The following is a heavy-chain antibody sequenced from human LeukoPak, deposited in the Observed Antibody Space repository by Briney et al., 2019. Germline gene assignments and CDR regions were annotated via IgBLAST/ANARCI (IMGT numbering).Heavy chain of an antibody. Sequence: GGALRVSCAASGFTFSNSAMSWVRQAPGKGLEWVSTLSGSGITTYHADSVKGRFTISRDNSKNTLYLQMNSLRAEDTAVYYCAKGIYSSGWSYFDYWGHGTLVTVSS. J-gene: IGHJ4*01. CDR3: AKGIYSSGWSYFDY. CDR2: LSGSGITT. D-gene: IGHD6-19*01. CDR1: GFTFSNSA. V-gene: IGHV3-23*01.